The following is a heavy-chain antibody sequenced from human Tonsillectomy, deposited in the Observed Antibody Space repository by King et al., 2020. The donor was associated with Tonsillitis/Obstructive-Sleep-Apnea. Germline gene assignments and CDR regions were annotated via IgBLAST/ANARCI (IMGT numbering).Heavy chain of an antibody. CDR3: ARDFSPPGGWSDYYCYYGMDV. Sequence: VQLQESGPGLVKPSETLSLTCTVSGGSISSYYWSWIRQPAGKGLEWIGRIYTSGSTNYNPSLKSRVTMSVDTSKNQFSLKLSSVTAADPAVYYCARDFSPPGGWSDYYCYYGMDVWGQGTTVTVSS. J-gene: IGHJ6*02. D-gene: IGHD2-15*01. V-gene: IGHV4-4*07. CDR2: IYTSGST. CDR1: GGSISSYY.